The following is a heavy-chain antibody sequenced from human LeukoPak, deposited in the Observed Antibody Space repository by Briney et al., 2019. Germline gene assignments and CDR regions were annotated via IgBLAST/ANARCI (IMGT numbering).Heavy chain of an antibody. CDR3: ARWGSRYYYGSGRRTSYMDV. V-gene: IGHV4-38-2*02. Sequence: SETLSHTCTVSGYSISSGYYWGWIRQPPGKGLEWIGSIYHSGSTYYNPSLKSRVTISVDTSKNQFSLKLSSVTAADTAVYYCARWGSRYYYGSGRRTSYMDVWGKGTTVTVSS. J-gene: IGHJ6*03. D-gene: IGHD3-10*01. CDR2: IYHSGST. CDR1: GYSISSGYY.